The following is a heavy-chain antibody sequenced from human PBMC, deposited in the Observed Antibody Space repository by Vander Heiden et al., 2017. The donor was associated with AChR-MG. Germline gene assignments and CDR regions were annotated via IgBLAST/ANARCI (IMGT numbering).Heavy chain of an antibody. Sequence: EVQLVASGGGLVQPGGSLRLYCAASGFTCSSYEMNWVRQAPGKGLEWVSYISTSGSAMYYADSVKCRFTISRDNANNSLYLQMRSIRAEDTAVYYCARDERMYADRYFDYWGQGPLVTVSS. J-gene: IGHJ4*02. CDR3: ARDERMYADRYFDY. CDR1: GFTCSSYE. D-gene: IGHD2-8*01. CDR2: ISTSGSAM. V-gene: IGHV3-48*03.